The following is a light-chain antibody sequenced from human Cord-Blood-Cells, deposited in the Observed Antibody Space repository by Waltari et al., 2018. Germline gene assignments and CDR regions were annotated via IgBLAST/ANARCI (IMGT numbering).Light chain of an antibody. CDR2: DAS. J-gene: IGKJ2*01. CDR1: QSVSSY. V-gene: IGKV3-11*01. CDR3: QQRSNWPHT. Sequence: EIVLPQSPATLSFSPGERATFSCRSSQSVSSYLAWYQQKPGQAPRLLIYDASNKATGIPTRFSGSGSGTDFTLTISSLEPEDFAVYYCQQRSNWPHTFGQGTKLEIK.